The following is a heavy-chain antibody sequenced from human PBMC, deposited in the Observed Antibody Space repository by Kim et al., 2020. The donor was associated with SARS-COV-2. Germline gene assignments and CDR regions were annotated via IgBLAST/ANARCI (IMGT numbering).Heavy chain of an antibody. CDR3: AGSRLWFGELFGWFDP. D-gene: IGHD3-10*01. CDR2: IDPSDSYT. Sequence: GESLKISCKGSGYIFTSYWISWVRQMPGKVLEWMGRIDPSDSYTNYSPSFQGHVTISADKSISTAYLQWSSLKASDTAMYYCAGSRLWFGELFGWFDPWGQGTLVTVSS. CDR1: GYIFTSYW. J-gene: IGHJ5*02. V-gene: IGHV5-10-1*01.